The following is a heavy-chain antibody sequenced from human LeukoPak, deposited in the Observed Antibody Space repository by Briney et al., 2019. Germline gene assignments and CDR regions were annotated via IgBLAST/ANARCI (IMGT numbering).Heavy chain of an antibody. CDR2: IYYSGST. Sequence: KPSETLSLTCTVSGGSISSYYWSWIRQPPGKGLEWIGYIYYSGSTNYNPSLKSRVTISVDTSKNQFSLKLSSVTAADTAVYYCARVQGYCSGGSCFLVGFDIWGQGTMVTASS. D-gene: IGHD2-15*01. V-gene: IGHV4-59*01. CDR1: GGSISSYY. J-gene: IGHJ3*02. CDR3: ARVQGYCSGGSCFLVGFDI.